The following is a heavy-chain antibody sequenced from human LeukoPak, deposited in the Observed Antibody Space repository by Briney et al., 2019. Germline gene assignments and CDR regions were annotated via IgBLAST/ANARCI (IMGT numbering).Heavy chain of an antibody. D-gene: IGHD3-10*01. V-gene: IGHV4-30-2*01. CDR2: IYHSGST. Sequence: SETLSLTCAVSGGSISSGGYSWSWIRQPPGKGLEWIGYIYHSGSTYYNPSLKSRVTISVDRSKNQFSLKLSSVTAADTAVYYCARDKSLYHYGSGSYKVYYYGMDVWGQGTTVTVSS. CDR3: ARDKSLYHYGSGSYKVYYYGMDV. CDR1: GGSISSGGYS. J-gene: IGHJ6*02.